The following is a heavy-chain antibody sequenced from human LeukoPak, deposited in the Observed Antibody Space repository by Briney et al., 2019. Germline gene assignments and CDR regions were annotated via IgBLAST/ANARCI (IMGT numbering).Heavy chain of an antibody. CDR1: GYNLTELF. D-gene: IGHD2-8*01. CDR2: LDPEHGEA. Sequence: ASVKVSCKVSGYNLTELFTHWVRQAPGKGLEWMGGLDPEHGEAVYAQKFQGRVTMTEDTSTDTAYMELNSLTSGDTAVYYCAAGGVYDLLDHWGQGTLVTVSS. J-gene: IGHJ4*02. V-gene: IGHV1-24*01. CDR3: AAGGVYDLLDH.